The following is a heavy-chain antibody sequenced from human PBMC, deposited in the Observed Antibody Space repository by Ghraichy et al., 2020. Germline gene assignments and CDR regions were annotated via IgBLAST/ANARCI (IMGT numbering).Heavy chain of an antibody. Sequence: GGSLRLSCRVSGFPFKDKWMSWVRQAPGKGLEWIARIKSRKDGGTTDYSAPVRGRFTISRDDFRETLYLQMNRLTVDDTGIYYCTNDPQDWGQGTAVIVSS. CDR3: TNDPQD. J-gene: IGHJ4*02. V-gene: IGHV3-15*01. CDR1: GFPFKDKW. CDR2: IKSRKDGGTT. D-gene: IGHD3-16*01.